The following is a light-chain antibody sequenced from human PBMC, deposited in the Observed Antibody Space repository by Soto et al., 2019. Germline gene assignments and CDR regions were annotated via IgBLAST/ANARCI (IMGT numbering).Light chain of an antibody. CDR2: GAS. CDR3: HQYNSWPRGT. CDR1: QRFSSSY. V-gene: IGKV3-20*01. J-gene: IGKJ3*01. Sequence: EIVLTQSPGTLSLSPGERATLSCRASQRFSSSYLGWYQQKPGQAPRLLIYGASIRATGIPDRFSGSGSGTDFTLTISRLEPPDFAVYYCHQYNSWPRGTFGPGTKVEIK.